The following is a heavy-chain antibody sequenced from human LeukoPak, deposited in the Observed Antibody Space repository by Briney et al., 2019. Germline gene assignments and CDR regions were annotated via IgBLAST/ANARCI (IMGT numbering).Heavy chain of an antibody. D-gene: IGHD3-10*01. J-gene: IGHJ4*02. Sequence: PGGSLRLSCAASGFTFSTYTVAWVRQAPGGGLEWVSGISGNGGRTYYADSVKGRFAISRDDSKSTLYLQMNSLRGEDTAVYYCAKDFGRNLGGPGYWGRGTLVIVSS. CDR1: GFTFSTYT. CDR2: ISGNGGRT. CDR3: AKDFGRNLGGPGY. V-gene: IGHV3-23*01.